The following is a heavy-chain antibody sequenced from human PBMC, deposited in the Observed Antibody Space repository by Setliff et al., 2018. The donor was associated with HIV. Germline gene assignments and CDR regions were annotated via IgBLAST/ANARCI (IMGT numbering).Heavy chain of an antibody. Sequence: PSETLSLTCTVSGGSISSGSHYWDWVRQSAGKGLEWIGRIYSSGSTNYNPSLNSRVSISVDTSKNQFSLKLNSVTAADTAVYFCARDKGGTYDGMYYYYYMDVWGKGTTVTVSS. V-gene: IGHV4-61*02. D-gene: IGHD1-26*01. CDR3: ARDKGGTYDGMYYYYYMDV. CDR1: GGSISSGSHY. J-gene: IGHJ6*03. CDR2: IYSSGST.